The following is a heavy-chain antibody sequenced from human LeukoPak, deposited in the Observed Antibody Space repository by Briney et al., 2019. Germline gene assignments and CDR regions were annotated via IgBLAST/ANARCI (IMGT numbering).Heavy chain of an antibody. Sequence: PSQTLSLTCTVSGGSISSGGYYWSWLRQHPGKGLEWIGYVYYSGSTYYNPSLKSRVTISVDTSKNQFSLKLSSVTAADTAVYYCARGGEVTDYYDSSGYEGAFDIWGQGTMVTVSS. D-gene: IGHD3-22*01. J-gene: IGHJ3*02. V-gene: IGHV4-31*03. CDR2: VYYSGST. CDR3: ARGGEVTDYYDSSGYEGAFDI. CDR1: GGSISSGGYY.